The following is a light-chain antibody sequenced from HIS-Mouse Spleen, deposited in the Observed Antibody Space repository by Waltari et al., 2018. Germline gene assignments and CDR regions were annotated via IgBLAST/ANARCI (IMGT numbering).Light chain of an antibody. J-gene: IGLJ1*01. V-gene: IGLV2-11*01. CDR2: DVS. CDR3: CSYAGSYTYV. Sequence: QSALTQPRSVSGSPGQSVTISCTGTSSDVGGYNYVSWDQQHPGKAPKLMIYDVSKRPSGVPDRFSGSKSGTTASLTISGLQAEDEADYYCCSYAGSYTYVFGTGTKVTVL. CDR1: SSDVGGYNY.